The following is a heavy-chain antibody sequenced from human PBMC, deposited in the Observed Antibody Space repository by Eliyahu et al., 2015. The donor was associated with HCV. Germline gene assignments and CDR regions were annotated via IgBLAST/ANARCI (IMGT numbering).Heavy chain of an antibody. V-gene: IGHV6-1*01. CDR2: TYYRSKWYN. Sequence: QVQLHQSGPGLVKPSQTLSLTCAISGDSVSSXXAAWNWIRQSPSRGLEWLGRTYYRSKWYNDYAVSVKSRVTVDPDTSKNHFSLQLNSVTPEDTAIYYCARHSSDENYSINYGLDVWGQGTTVTVSS. CDR1: GDSVSSXXAA. J-gene: IGHJ6*02. D-gene: IGHD2-15*01. CDR3: ARHSSDENYSINYGLDV.